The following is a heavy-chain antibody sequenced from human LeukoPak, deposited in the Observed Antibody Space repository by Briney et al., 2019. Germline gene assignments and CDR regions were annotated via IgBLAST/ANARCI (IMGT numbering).Heavy chain of an antibody. CDR3: ARGGWYHDY. Sequence: PSETLSLTCTVSGGSISSYYWSWIRQPPGKGLESIGYIYYSGSTKYNPSLKSRVTISVDTSKNQFSLKLSSVTAADTAVYCCARGGWYHDYWGQGTLVTVSS. CDR2: IYYSGST. V-gene: IGHV4-59*01. CDR1: GGSISSYY. J-gene: IGHJ4*02. D-gene: IGHD2-15*01.